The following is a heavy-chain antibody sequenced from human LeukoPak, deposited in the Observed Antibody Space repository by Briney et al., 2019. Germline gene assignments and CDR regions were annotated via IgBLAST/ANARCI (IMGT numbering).Heavy chain of an antibody. Sequence: SETLSLTCTVSGGSVSSGSCYWSWIRQPPGKGLEWIGYTYYTGNTNYNPSLKSRVTISVDTSKNQFSLNLSSVTAADTAVYYCARDRGLMGTFDYWGRGTLVTVSS. J-gene: IGHJ4*02. V-gene: IGHV4-61*01. CDR1: GGSVSSGSCY. CDR3: ARDRGLMGTFDY. D-gene: IGHD2-8*01. CDR2: TYYTGNT.